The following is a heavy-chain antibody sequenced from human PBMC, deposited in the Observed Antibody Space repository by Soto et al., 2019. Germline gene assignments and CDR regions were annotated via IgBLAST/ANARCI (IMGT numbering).Heavy chain of an antibody. J-gene: IGHJ3*02. V-gene: IGHV1-69*06. Sequence: QVQLVQSGAEVKKPGSSVKVSCKASGGTFSSYTISWVRQAPGQGLEWVGGIIPLFGTINYAQEFQGRLTIAAETSTSTAYMELASLGSDDTAVYYCARKVASSDDAFDIWGQGTMVTVSS. CDR1: GGTFSSYT. CDR3: ARKVASSDDAFDI. CDR2: IIPLFGTI.